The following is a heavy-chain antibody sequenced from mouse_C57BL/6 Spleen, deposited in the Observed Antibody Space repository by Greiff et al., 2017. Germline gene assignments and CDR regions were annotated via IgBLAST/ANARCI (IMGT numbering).Heavy chain of an antibody. CDR3: AREGYDEGYFDV. D-gene: IGHD2-3*01. V-gene: IGHV5-4*01. J-gene: IGHJ1*03. CDR1: GFTFSSYA. Sequence: EVQLVESGGGLVKPGGSLKLSCAASGFTFSSYAMSWVRQTPEKRLEWVATISDGGSYTYYPDNVKGRFTISRDNAKNNLYLQMSHLKSEDTAMXYCAREGYDEGYFDVWGTGTTVTVSS. CDR2: ISDGGSYT.